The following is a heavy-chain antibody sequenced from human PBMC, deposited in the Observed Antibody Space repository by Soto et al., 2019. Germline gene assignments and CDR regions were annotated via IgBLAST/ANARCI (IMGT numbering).Heavy chain of an antibody. Sequence: QVQLVQSGAEVKKPGSSVKVSCKASGGTFGSYAISWVRQAPGQGLEWMGGIIPIPGTANYAQKFQGRVTIAADESTSTAYMELSSLRSEDTAEYYGARSQGSSTSLEIYYYYYYGMDVWGQGTTVTVSS. D-gene: IGHD2-2*01. CDR1: GGTFGSYA. J-gene: IGHJ6*02. CDR2: IIPIPGTA. V-gene: IGHV1-69*01. CDR3: ARSQGSSTSLEIYYYYYYGMDV.